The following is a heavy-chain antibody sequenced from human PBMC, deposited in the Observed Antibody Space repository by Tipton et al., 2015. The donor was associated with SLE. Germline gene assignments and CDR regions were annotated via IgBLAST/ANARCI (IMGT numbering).Heavy chain of an antibody. D-gene: IGHD3-16*01. CDR2: IYYSGST. V-gene: IGHV4-4*08. CDR3: ARESLGRPRVSAFDI. J-gene: IGHJ3*02. CDR1: GGSISSYY. Sequence: TLSLTCTVSGGSISSYYWSWIRQPPGKGLEWIGYIYYSGSTYYNPSLKSRVTISVHTSKNQFSRKLSSVTAADTAVYYCARESLGRPRVSAFDIWGQGAVVTVSS.